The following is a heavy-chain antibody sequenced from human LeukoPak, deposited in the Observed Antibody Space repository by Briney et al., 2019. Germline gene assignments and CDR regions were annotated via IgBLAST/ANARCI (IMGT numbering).Heavy chain of an antibody. CDR1: GFSFSDYW. D-gene: IGHD3-10*01. J-gene: IGHJ4*02. CDR2: IYSGGTT. V-gene: IGHV3-66*01. CDR3: ARVGYYGSGSYPNGANGY. Sequence: GGSLRLSCAASGFSFSDYWMTWVRQAPGMGLEWVSIIYSGGTTYYADFVKGRFTISRDNSKNTLYLQMNSLRAEDTAVYYCARVGYYGSGSYPNGANGYWGQGTLVTVSS.